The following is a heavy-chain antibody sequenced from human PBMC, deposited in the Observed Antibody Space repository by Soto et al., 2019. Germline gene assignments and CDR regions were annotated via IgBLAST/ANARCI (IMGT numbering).Heavy chain of an antibody. V-gene: IGHV4-31*03. CDR1: GGPITNY. D-gene: IGHD4-17*01. CDR2: IYDSGST. J-gene: IGHJ6*02. CDR3: ARVNLDYVTGMDV. Sequence: QVQLQESGPGLVKPSQTLSLTCTVSGGPITNYWSWIRQHPGKGLEWIGYIYDSGSTYYNPSLKSRVTMSLDTSKNPLSLKLTYVTAADTAVYYCARVNLDYVTGMDVWGQGTTVTVSS.